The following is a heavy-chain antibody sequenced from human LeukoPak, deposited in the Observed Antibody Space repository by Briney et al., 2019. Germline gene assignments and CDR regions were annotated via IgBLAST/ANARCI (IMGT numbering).Heavy chain of an antibody. D-gene: IGHD1-26*01. CDR1: GYSISSGYY. CDR3: ARLNSYSGY. J-gene: IGHJ4*02. V-gene: IGHV4-4*07. CDR2: IYTSGST. Sequence: SETLSLTCTVSGYSISSGYYWSWIRQPAGKGLEWIGRIYTSGSTNYNPSLKSRVTMSVDTSKNQFSLKLSSVTAADTAVYYCARLNSYSGYWGQGTLVTVSS.